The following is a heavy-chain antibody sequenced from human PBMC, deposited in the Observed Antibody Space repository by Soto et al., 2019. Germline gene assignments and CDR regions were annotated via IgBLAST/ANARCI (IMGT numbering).Heavy chain of an antibody. Sequence: GGSLRLSCSASGFTVSSNYMVWVRQSPGQGLDWVSVIYTGGTTYYTDSVKGRFTISRDNSKNTLYLQMNSLRAEDTAVYYCASFPDHYYDPSGHYLPLWGQGTMVTVSS. CDR3: ASFPDHYYDPSGHYLPL. CDR2: IYTGGTT. V-gene: IGHV3-53*01. CDR1: GFTVSSNY. J-gene: IGHJ3*01. D-gene: IGHD3-22*01.